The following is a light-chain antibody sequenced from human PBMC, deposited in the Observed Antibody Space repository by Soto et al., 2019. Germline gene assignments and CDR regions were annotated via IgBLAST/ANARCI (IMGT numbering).Light chain of an antibody. V-gene: IGKV3-15*01. Sequence: EIVMAQSPVTLSLSPGDRATLSCRASQSVASNLAWFQQKPGQAHSLLVYGASASATGIPARLSGSGSGTEFTLTISSLQSEDFSVYYCQQYNNWPRTFGQGTKVEIK. CDR3: QQYNNWPRT. CDR1: QSVASN. CDR2: GAS. J-gene: IGKJ1*01.